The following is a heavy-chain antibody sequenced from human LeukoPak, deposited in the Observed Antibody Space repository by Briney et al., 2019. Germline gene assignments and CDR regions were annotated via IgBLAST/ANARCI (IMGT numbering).Heavy chain of an antibody. CDR2: INPNSGGT. CDR3: AISFWSGYYGYYFDY. V-gene: IGHV1-2*02. J-gene: IGHJ4*02. D-gene: IGHD3-3*01. Sequence: ASVKVSCKASGYTFTGYYMHWVRQAPGQGLEWMGWINPNSGGTNYAQKFQGRVTMTRDTSISIAYMELSRLRSDDTSVYYCAISFWSGYYGYYFDYWGQGTLVTVSS. CDR1: GYTFTGYY.